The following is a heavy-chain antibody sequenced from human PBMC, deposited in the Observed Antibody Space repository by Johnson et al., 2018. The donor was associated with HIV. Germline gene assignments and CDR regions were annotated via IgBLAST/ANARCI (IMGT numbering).Heavy chain of an antibody. D-gene: IGHD2-15*01. Sequence: VQLVESGGGVVQPGGSLRLSCVASGFTFDDYAMHWVRQVPGNGLEWVSLIRWDAAITRYADSVKGRFTISRDNSKNTLYLQMNSLRAEGTAVYYCARAPRWSQTFDLWGQGTMVTVYS. V-gene: IGHV3-43D*03. CDR2: IRWDAAIT. CDR3: ARAPRWSQTFDL. CDR1: GFTFDDYA. J-gene: IGHJ3*01.